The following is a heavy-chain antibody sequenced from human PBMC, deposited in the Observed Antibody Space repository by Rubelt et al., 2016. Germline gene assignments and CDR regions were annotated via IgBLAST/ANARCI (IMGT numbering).Heavy chain of an antibody. CDR1: GGSISSSGYY. CDR2: ISYSGST. D-gene: IGHD1-26*01. V-gene: IGHV4-39*01. J-gene: IGHJ4*02. CDR3: VRTGRVGRVVDY. Sequence: QLQLQESGPGLVKPSETLSLTCTVSGGSISSSGYYWGWIRQSPGKGLEWIGSISYSGSTYYNLSLKSRVTISVDTSKNQFSLKLNSDTAADTAVYYCVRTGRVGRVVDYWGQGTLVTVSS.